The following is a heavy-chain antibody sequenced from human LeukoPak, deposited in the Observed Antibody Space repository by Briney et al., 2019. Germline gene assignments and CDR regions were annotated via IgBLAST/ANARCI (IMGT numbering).Heavy chain of an antibody. Sequence: PGGSLRLSSAASGFTFSSYAMSTVRQAPGKGLEWVSAISGSGGSTYYADSVKGRFTISRDNSKNTLYLQMNSLRAEDTAVYYCAKVAEGFYYGSSGYHDSYYYYYMDVWGKGTTVTVSS. CDR1: GFTFSSYA. CDR3: AKVAEGFYYGSSGYHDSYYYYYMDV. CDR2: ISGSGGST. D-gene: IGHD3-22*01. V-gene: IGHV3-23*01. J-gene: IGHJ6*03.